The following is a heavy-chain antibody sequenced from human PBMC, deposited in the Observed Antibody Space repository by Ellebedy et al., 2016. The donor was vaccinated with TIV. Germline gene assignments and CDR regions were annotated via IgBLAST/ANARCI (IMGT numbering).Heavy chain of an antibody. V-gene: IGHV3-30*04. CDR2: ISYDGSNK. CDR3: ARIKRWLQPKDAFDI. D-gene: IGHD5-24*01. Sequence: GESLKISCAASGFTFSSYAMHWVRQAPGKGLEWVAVISYDGSNKYYADSVKGRFTISRDNAKNSLYLQMNSLRDEDTAVYYCARIKRWLQPKDAFDIWGQGTMVTVSS. CDR1: GFTFSSYA. J-gene: IGHJ3*02.